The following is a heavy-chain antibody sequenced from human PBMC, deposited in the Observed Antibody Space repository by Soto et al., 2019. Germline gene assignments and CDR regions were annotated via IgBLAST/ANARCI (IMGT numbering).Heavy chain of an antibody. V-gene: IGHV5-10-1*01. CDR2: IDPSDSYT. Sequence: PGESLKISCKGSGYSFTSYWISWVRQMPGKGLEWMGRIDPSDSYTNYSPSFQGHVTISADKSISTAYLQWSSLKASDTAMYYCARQDRYCSSTSCRGDDYWGQGTLVTVSS. CDR3: ARQDRYCSSTSCRGDDY. J-gene: IGHJ4*02. D-gene: IGHD2-2*01. CDR1: GYSFTSYW.